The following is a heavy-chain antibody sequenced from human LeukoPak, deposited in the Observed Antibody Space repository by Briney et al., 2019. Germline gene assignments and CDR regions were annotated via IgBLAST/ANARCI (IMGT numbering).Heavy chain of an antibody. CDR2: INPNSGGA. CDR1: GYTFTGFY. Sequence: ASVKVSCKASGYTFTGFYMHWVRQAPGQGLEWMGWINPNSGGANYAQKFQGRVTMTRDTSISTAYMELSRLRSDDTAVYYCAMGFGSYSLGVFYWGQGTLVTVSS. CDR3: AMGFGSYSLGVFY. D-gene: IGHD1-26*01. V-gene: IGHV1-2*02. J-gene: IGHJ4*02.